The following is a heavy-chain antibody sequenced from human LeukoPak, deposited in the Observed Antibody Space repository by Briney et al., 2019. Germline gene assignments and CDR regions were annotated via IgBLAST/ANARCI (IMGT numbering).Heavy chain of an antibody. D-gene: IGHD2-2*01. CDR3: NSYAKESWFDP. V-gene: IGHV3-21*01. Sequence: PGGSLRLSCAASGFTFSSYSMNWVRQAPGKGLEWVSSISSSSSYIYYADSVKGRFTISRDNAKNSLYLQMNSLRAEDTAVYYCNSYAKESWFDPWGQGTLVTVSS. CDR1: GFTFSSYS. J-gene: IGHJ5*02. CDR2: ISSSSSYI.